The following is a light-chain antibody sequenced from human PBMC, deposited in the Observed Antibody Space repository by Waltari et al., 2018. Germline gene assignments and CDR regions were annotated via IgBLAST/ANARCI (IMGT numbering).Light chain of an antibody. CDR3: QQSYSFPET. Sequence: DIQMTYSPSSLSASLGDRVQVTCRASQGIINFLNWYQQKPGKAPKLRIYTASTLQSGVPSRFSGDGSGTEFTLTISSLQPEDCATYYCQQSYSFPETFGPGTKVDV. CDR1: QGIINF. CDR2: TAS. J-gene: IGKJ3*01. V-gene: IGKV1-39*01.